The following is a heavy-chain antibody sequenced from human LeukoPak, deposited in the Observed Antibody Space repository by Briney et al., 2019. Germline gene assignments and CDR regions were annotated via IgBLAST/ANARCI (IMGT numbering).Heavy chain of an antibody. J-gene: IGHJ5*02. CDR3: ARHYGP. CDR2: IYYTGST. Sequence: SETLSLTCTVSGGSISSSTYYWAWIRQPLGKGLEWIGGIYYTGSTYSTPSLKSRATISVDTSKNQFSLRLTSVTAADTAVYYCARHYGPWGQGTLVTVSS. D-gene: IGHD3-10*01. CDR1: GGSISSSTYY. V-gene: IGHV4-39*01.